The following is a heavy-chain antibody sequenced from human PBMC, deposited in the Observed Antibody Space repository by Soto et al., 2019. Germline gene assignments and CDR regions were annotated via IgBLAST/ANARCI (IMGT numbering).Heavy chain of an antibody. D-gene: IGHD3-22*01. CDR3: AREPPGQWWLSREYGMDV. Sequence: SQTLSLTCAISGDSVSSNSAAWNWIRQSPSRGLELLGRTYYRSKWYNDYAVSVKSRITINPDTSKNQFSLQLNSVTPEDTAVYYCAREPPGQWWLSREYGMDVGPRDHGHRLL. V-gene: IGHV6-1*01. J-gene: IGHJ6*02. CDR2: TYYRSKWYN. CDR1: GDSVSSNSAA.